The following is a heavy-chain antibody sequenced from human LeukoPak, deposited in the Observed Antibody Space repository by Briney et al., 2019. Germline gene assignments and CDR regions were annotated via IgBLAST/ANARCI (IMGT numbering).Heavy chain of an antibody. Sequence: ASVKVSCKASGGTFSSYAISWVRQAPGQGLEWMGGIIPIFGTANYAQKFQGRVTITADESTSTAYMELSSLRSEDTAVYYCARAVHEYSSGTFWFDPWGQGTLVTVSS. CDR3: ARAVHEYSSGTFWFDP. V-gene: IGHV1-69*01. CDR1: GGTFSSYA. CDR2: IIPIFGTA. D-gene: IGHD6-19*01. J-gene: IGHJ5*02.